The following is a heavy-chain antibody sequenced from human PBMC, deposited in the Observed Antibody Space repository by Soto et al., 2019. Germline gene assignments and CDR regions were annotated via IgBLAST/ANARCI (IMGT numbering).Heavy chain of an antibody. V-gene: IGHV3-30*18. CDR2: ISYDGTNK. J-gene: IGHJ3*02. CDR3: AKDRAFWSGTHDAFDI. Sequence: PGGSLRLSCAASEFTLSSYGMHWVRQAPGKGLEWLSVISYDGTNKYYTDSVKGRFTISRDNSKNTLYLQMNSLRGEDTAVYYCAKDRAFWSGTHDAFDIWGRGTMVTVSS. CDR1: EFTLSSYG. D-gene: IGHD3-3*01.